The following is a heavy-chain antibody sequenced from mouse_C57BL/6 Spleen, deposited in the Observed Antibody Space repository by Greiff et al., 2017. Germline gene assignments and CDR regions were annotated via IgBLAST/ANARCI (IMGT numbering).Heavy chain of an antibody. D-gene: IGHD2-10*01. V-gene: IGHV5-6*01. CDR3: ARSRPTTGAMDY. CDR2: ISSGGSYT. Sequence: EVKLMESGGDLVKPGGSLKLSCAASGFTFSSYGMSWVRQTPDKRLEWVATISSGGSYTYYPDSVKGRFTISRDNAKNTLYLQMSSLKSEDTAMYYCARSRPTTGAMDYWGQGTSVTVSS. J-gene: IGHJ4*01. CDR1: GFTFSSYG.